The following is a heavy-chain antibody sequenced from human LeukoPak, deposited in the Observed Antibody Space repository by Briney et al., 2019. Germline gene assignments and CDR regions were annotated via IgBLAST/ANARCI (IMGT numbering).Heavy chain of an antibody. J-gene: IGHJ4*02. CDR2: INPNSGGT. D-gene: IGHD3-22*01. CDR3: ARGLPNYYDSSGYYWFDY. V-gene: IGHV1-2*02. Sequence: GASVKVSCKASGYTFTGYYMHCVRQAPGQGLEWMEWINPNSGGTNYAQKFQGRVTMTRDTSISTAYMELSRLRSDDTAVYYCARGLPNYYDSSGYYWFDYWGQGTLVTVSS. CDR1: GYTFTGYY.